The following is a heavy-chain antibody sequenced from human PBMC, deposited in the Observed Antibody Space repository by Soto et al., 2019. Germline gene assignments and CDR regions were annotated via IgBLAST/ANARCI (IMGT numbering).Heavy chain of an antibody. D-gene: IGHD6-19*01. Sequence: SETLSLTCTVSGGSISSYYWSWIRQPPGKGLEWIGYIYYSGSTNYNPSLKSRVTISVDTSKNQFSLKLSSVTAADTAVYYCARAFSSGWDFDYWSQGTLVTVSS. J-gene: IGHJ4*02. CDR3: ARAFSSGWDFDY. V-gene: IGHV4-59*01. CDR2: IYYSGST. CDR1: GGSISSYY.